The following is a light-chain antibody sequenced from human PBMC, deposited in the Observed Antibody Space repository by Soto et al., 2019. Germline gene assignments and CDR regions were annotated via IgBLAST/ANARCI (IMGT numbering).Light chain of an antibody. Sequence: DVVMTQSPLSLPVTLGQPASTSCRSSQCLVYSDGNTYLNWFQQWPGQSPRRLIYKVSNRDSGVPDRFSGSGSGADFTLKISRVEAEDVSLYYFIQGTHWRALTFGGGTKVEIK. J-gene: IGKJ4*01. CDR3: IQGTHWRALT. CDR1: QCLVYSDGNTY. CDR2: KVS. V-gene: IGKV2-30*01.